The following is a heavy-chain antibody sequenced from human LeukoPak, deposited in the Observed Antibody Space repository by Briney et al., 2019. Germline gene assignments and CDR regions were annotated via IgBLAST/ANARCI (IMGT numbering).Heavy chain of an antibody. CDR1: GGSISSSSYY. CDR2: IYYSGST. D-gene: IGHD6-13*01. V-gene: IGHV4-39*01. CDR3: ARWLPSGIAAAGAFDI. Sequence: SETLSLTCTVSGGSISSSSYYWGWIRQPPGKGLEWIGSIYYSGSTYYNPSLKSRVTISVDTSKNQFSLKLSSVTAADTAVYYCARWLPSGIAAAGAFDIWGQGTMVTVSS. J-gene: IGHJ3*02.